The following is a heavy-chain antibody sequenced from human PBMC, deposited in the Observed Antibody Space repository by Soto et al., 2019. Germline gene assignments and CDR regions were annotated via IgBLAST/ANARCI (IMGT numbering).Heavy chain of an antibody. CDR2: ISGSGFKK. CDR3: AKNQGVELVPLATVDWFDP. J-gene: IGHJ5*02. Sequence: GGSLRLSCAASGFIFENFGMSWVRQAPGKGLEWISSISGSGFKKYYADSVKGRFTISRDNSKSTVYLELNNLSAEDTAVYHCAKNQGVELVPLATVDWFDPWGQGSVVAVSS. V-gene: IGHV3-23*01. CDR1: GFIFENFG. D-gene: IGHD1-26*01.